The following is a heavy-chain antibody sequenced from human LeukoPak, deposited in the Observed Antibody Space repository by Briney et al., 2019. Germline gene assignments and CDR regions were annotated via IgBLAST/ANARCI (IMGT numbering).Heavy chain of an antibody. CDR3: ARVYSSSSGYAFDI. CDR1: GGSISSYY. Sequence: SQTLSLTCTVSGGSISSYYWSWIRQPPGKGLEWIGYIYYSGSTNYNPSLKSRVTISVDTSKNQFSLKLSSVTAADTAVYYCARVYSSSSGYAFDIWGQGTMVTVSS. V-gene: IGHV4-59*01. D-gene: IGHD6-6*01. CDR2: IYYSGST. J-gene: IGHJ3*02.